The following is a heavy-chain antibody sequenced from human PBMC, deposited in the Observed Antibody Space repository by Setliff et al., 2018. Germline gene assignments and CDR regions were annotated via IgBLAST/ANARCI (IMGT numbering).Heavy chain of an antibody. Sequence: PGGSLRLSCAASRFTFSNYWMSWVRQAPGKGLEWVDNIKEDGSEKYYVDSVKGRFTISRDNAKNSLDLQVNSLRGEDTAVYYCVRDRWKVIVNRGDDAFDLWGQGAMVTVSS. CDR2: IKEDGSEK. V-gene: IGHV3-7*01. CDR1: RFTFSNYW. CDR3: VRDRWKVIVNRGDDAFDL. D-gene: IGHD3-22*01. J-gene: IGHJ3*01.